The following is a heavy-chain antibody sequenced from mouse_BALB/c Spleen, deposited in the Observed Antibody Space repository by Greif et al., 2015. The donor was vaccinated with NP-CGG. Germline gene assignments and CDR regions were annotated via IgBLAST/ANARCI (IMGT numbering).Heavy chain of an antibody. V-gene: IGHV1-54*01. CDR2: INPGSGGT. Sequence: QVQLQQSGAELVRPGTSVKVSCKASGYAFTNYLIEWVKQRPGQGLEWIGVINPGSGGTNYNEKFKGKATLTADKSSSTAYMQLSSLTSDDSAVYFCARGEGLGYFDYWGQGTTLTVSS. D-gene: IGHD4-1*01. CDR1: GYAFTNYL. J-gene: IGHJ2*01. CDR3: ARGEGLGYFDY.